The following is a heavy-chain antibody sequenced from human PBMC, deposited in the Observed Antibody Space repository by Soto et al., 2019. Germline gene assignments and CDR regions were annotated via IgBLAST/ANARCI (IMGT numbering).Heavy chain of an antibody. J-gene: IGHJ3*01. CDR3: TTDGAFGGVVVAFHL. D-gene: IGHD3-10*01. Sequence: EVQMVESGGGLVKPGGSLRLSCAVSGFSFSEAWMNWVRQAPGKGLEWVGRIKSKAAGGAIDYAAPVKGRFTISRDDSKAPLYLQINGLKTEDTAVYYCTTDGAFGGVVVAFHLWGLGTLLTVSS. CDR2: IKSKAAGGAI. V-gene: IGHV3-15*07. CDR1: GFSFSEAW.